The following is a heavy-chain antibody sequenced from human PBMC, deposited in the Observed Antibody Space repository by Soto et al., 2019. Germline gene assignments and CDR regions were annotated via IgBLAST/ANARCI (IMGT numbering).Heavy chain of an antibody. CDR1: GFTFSRYG. D-gene: IGHD4-17*01. J-gene: IGHJ4*02. CDR2: IWYDGSNK. Sequence: QVQLVESGGGVVQPGRSLRLSCAASGFTFSRYGMHWVRQAPGKGLEWVAVIWYDGSNKYYADSVKGRFTISRDNSKNTLYLHMHSLRAEDTAVYYWAREDYGDYEYYFHYWGQGTLVTVSS. CDR3: AREDYGDYEYYFHY. V-gene: IGHV3-33*01.